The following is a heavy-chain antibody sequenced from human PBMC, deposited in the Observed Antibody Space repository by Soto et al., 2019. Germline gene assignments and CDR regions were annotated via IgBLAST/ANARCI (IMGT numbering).Heavy chain of an antibody. CDR3: ARTYYDILTGYYNVSWFDP. Sequence: SVKVSCKASGYNIITYTISWVRQAPGQAPEWMGRIIANLGIANYAQKFQGRVTITADKSTSTAYMELSSLRSEDTAVYYCARTYYDILTGYYNVSWFDPWGQGTLVTVSS. V-gene: IGHV1-69*02. J-gene: IGHJ5*02. D-gene: IGHD3-9*01. CDR1: GYNIITYT. CDR2: IIANLGIA.